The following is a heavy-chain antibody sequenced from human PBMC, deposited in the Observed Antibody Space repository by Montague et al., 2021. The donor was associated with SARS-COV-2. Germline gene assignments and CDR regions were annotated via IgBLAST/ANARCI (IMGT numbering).Heavy chain of an antibody. Sequence: SLRLSCPASGFTFSSYAMHWVRQAPGKGLEWVAVISYDGSNKYYADSVKGRFTISRDNSKNTLYLQMNSLRAEDTAVYYCARAYSGSYNDAFDIWGQGTMVTVSS. CDR1: GFTFSSYA. CDR2: ISYDGSNK. D-gene: IGHD1-26*01. CDR3: ARAYSGSYNDAFDI. J-gene: IGHJ3*02. V-gene: IGHV3-30*04.